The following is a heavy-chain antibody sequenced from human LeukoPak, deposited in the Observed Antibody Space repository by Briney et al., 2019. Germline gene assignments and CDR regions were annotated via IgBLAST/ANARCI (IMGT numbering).Heavy chain of an antibody. V-gene: IGHV4-38-2*02. CDR2: IYHSGST. J-gene: IGHJ4*02. CDR1: GYSISSGYY. D-gene: IGHD3-10*01. Sequence: SETLSLTCTVSGYSISSGYYWGWIRQPPGKGLEWIGSIYHSGSTYYNPSLKSRVTISVDTSKNQFSLKLSSVTAADTAVYYCARVSLEYGSGSYYFDYWGQGTLVTVSS. CDR3: ARVSLEYGSGSYYFDY.